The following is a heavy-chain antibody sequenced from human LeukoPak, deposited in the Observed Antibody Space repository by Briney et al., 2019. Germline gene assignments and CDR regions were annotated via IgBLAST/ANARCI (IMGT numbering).Heavy chain of an antibody. CDR3: ARVGDGYNPFDY. J-gene: IGHJ4*02. V-gene: IGHV4-59*01. CDR2: IYYSGST. D-gene: IGHD5-12*01. Sequence: SETLSLTCAVYGGSFNGYYWSWIRQPPGKGLEWIGYIYYSGSTNYNPSLKSRVTISVDTSKNQFSLKLSSVTAADTAVYYCARVGDGYNPFDYWGQGTLVTVSS. CDR1: GGSFNGYY.